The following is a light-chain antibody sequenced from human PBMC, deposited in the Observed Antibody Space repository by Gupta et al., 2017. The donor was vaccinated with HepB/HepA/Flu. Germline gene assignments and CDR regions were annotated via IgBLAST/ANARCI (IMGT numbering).Light chain of an antibody. CDR1: QSLLHSNGYNY. V-gene: IGKV2-28*01. CDR3: MQDLRTGT. J-gene: IGKJ1*01. Sequence: DIVMTQSPLSLPVTPGEPASMSCTSSQSLLHSNGYNYLDWYLQRPGQSPQLLIYLGSNRAPGVSDRFSGSGSGXNFTLRXSRVEDDDVGVSSCMQDLRTGTFGXGTKVHIK. CDR2: LGS.